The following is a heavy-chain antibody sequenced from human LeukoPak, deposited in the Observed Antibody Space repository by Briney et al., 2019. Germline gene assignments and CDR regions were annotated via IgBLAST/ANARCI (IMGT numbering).Heavy chain of an antibody. Sequence: GGCLRLSCAASGFTFSSSSMSWVRQAPGKGLEWVANINEDGGDKLYVDSVKGRFTISRDNAKNSLYLQMNSLRAEDTAVYYCAKAVDGRYDYWGQGTLVTVSS. CDR3: AKAVDGRYDY. J-gene: IGHJ4*02. CDR2: INEDGGDK. D-gene: IGHD1-26*01. CDR1: GFTFSSSS. V-gene: IGHV3-7*01.